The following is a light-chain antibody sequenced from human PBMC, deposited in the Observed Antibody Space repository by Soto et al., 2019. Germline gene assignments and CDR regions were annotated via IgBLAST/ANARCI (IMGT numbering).Light chain of an antibody. CDR1: QTISGW. V-gene: IGKV1-5*01. CDR3: LCYITYPWT. CDR2: DAS. J-gene: IGKJ1*01. Sequence: DIQMTQSPSTLSASVGDTVTITCRASQTISGWLAWYQQRPGKAPNLLIFDASTLESGVPSRFSGSGSGTTFTLTISSLQSEDFATYYCLCYITYPWTFGQGTKVDIK.